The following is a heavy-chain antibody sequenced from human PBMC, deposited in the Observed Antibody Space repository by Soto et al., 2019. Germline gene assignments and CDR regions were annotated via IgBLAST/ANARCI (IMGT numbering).Heavy chain of an antibody. CDR1: GIRFSSYA. CDR2: ISGSGGST. J-gene: IGHJ4*02. V-gene: IGHV3-23*01. Sequence: GGSLRLSCAASGIRFSSYAMSWVRQAPGKGMEWVSAISGSGGSTYYADSVKGRFTISRDNSRNTLYLQMNSLRAEDTAVDYCANTPALLYYPYYFDYWGQGTLVTVSS. CDR3: ANTPALLYYPYYFDY. D-gene: IGHD2-15*01.